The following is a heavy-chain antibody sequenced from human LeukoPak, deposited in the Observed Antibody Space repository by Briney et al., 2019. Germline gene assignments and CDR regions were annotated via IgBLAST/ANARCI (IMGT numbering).Heavy chain of an antibody. CDR1: GYTFTNYY. CDR3: ASTPTAACSVVSCYPASRYYGMDV. J-gene: IGHJ6*02. D-gene: IGHD2-15*01. V-gene: IGHV1-46*01. CDR2: INPSGGST. Sequence: GASVKVSCKASGYTFTNYYMHWVRQAPGQGLEWMGIINPSGGSTSYAQKFQGRVTMTRDTSTSTVYMKLSSLRSEDTAVYYCASTPTAACSVVSCYPASRYYGMDVWGQGTTVTVSS.